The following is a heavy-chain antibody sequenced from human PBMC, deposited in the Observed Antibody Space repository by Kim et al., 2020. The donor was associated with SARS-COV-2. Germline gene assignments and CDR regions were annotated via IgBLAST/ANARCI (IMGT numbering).Heavy chain of an antibody. CDR3: ARAGERGHVDIVATIVYYYGMDV. V-gene: IGHV1-46*01. J-gene: IGHJ6*02. CDR2: INPSGGST. Sequence: ASVKVSCKASGYTFTSYYMHWVRQAPGQGLEWMGIINPSGGSTSYAQKFQGRVTMTRDTSTSTVYMELSSLRSEDTAVYYCARAGERGHVDIVATIVYYYGMDVWGQGTTVTVSS. CDR1: GYTFTSYY. D-gene: IGHD5-12*01.